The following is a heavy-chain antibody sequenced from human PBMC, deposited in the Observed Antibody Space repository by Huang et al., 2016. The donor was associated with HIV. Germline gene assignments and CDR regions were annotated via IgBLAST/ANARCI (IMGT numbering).Heavy chain of an antibody. J-gene: IGHJ5*02. CDR2: ISYDGSNK. CDR3: AKGASGSWSFDP. V-gene: IGHV3-30*18. D-gene: IGHD6-13*01. Sequence: QVQLVESGGGVVQPGRSLRLSCAASGSTFSRFGMHWVRQAPGKGLGWVAVISYDGSNKYYGDSVKDRFTISRDNSKNTLYLQMNSLRTEDTAVYYCAKGASGSWSFDPWGRGTLVTVSS. CDR1: GSTFSRFG.